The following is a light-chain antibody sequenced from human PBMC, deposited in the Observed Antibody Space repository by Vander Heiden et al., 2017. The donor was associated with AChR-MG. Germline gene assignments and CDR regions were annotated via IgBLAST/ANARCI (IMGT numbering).Light chain of an antibody. V-gene: IGKV3-15*01. Sequence: EIVMTQSPATLSVSPGERATLSCRASQSVSSNLAWYQQKPGQAPRLLIYGASTRATGIPARFSGSGSGTEFTLTISSRQSEDFAVYYCQLYNTWPPWTFGQGTKVEIK. CDR2: GAS. CDR3: QLYNTWPPWT. J-gene: IGKJ1*01. CDR1: QSVSSN.